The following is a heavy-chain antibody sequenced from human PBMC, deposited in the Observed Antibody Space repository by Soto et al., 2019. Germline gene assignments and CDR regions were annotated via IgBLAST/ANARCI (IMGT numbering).Heavy chain of an antibody. CDR2: ISYDGSNK. CDR1: GFTFSSYG. J-gene: IGHJ4*02. D-gene: IGHD3-3*01. V-gene: IGHV3-30*18. Sequence: GGSLRLSCAASGFTFSSYGMHWVRQAPGKGLEWVAVISYDGSNKYYADSVKGRFTISRDNSKNTLYLQMNSLRAEDTAVYYCAKAGFWSGYYSLVDYWGQGTLVTVSS. CDR3: AKAGFWSGYYSLVDY.